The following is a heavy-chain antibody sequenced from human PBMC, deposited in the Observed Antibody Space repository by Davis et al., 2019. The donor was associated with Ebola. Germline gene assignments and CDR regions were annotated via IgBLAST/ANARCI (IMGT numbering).Heavy chain of an antibody. D-gene: IGHD6-19*01. J-gene: IGHJ4*02. CDR3: ARGHGYSSGRARGFDY. V-gene: IGHV1-2*02. Sequence: ASVKVSCKASGYTFTGYYMHWVRQAPGQGLEWMGWINPNSGGTNYAQKLQGRVTMTTDTSTSTAYMELRSLRSDDTAVYYCARGHGYSSGRARGFDYWGQGTLVTVSS. CDR2: INPNSGGT. CDR1: GYTFTGYY.